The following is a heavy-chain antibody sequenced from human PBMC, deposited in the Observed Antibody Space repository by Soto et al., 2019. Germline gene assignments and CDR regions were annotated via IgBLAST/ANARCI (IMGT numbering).Heavy chain of an antibody. Sequence: QVQLQESGPGLMKPSETLSLTCTVSGGSISSYYWSWIRQPPGKGLEWIGYIYYSGSTNYNPSLKSRVTISVDTSKNQFSLKLSSVTAADTAVYYCARDLGLRWGDYYYGMDVWGQGTTVTVSS. CDR2: IYYSGST. V-gene: IGHV4-59*01. J-gene: IGHJ6*02. CDR1: GGSISSYY. D-gene: IGHD4-17*01. CDR3: ARDLGLRWGDYYYGMDV.